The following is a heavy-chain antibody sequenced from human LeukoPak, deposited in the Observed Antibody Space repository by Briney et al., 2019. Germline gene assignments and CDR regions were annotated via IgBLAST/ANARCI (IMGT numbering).Heavy chain of an antibody. CDR1: GFTFSSYW. D-gene: IGHD6-13*01. CDR2: INSDGSST. J-gene: IGHJ4*02. CDR3: ARETAAAGLYYFDY. V-gene: IGHV3-74*01. Sequence: GGSLRLPCAASGFTFSSYWMHWVRQAPGKGLVWVSRINSDGSSTSYADSVKGRFTISRDNAKNTLYLQMNSLRAEDTAVYYCARETAAAGLYYFDYWGQGTLVTVSS.